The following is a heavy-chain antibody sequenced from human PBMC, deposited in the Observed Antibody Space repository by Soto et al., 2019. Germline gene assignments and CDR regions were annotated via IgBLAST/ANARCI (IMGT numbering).Heavy chain of an antibody. CDR3: ARQYVSARTLPFVSYAY. D-gene: IGHD2-2*01. J-gene: IGHJ4*02. V-gene: IGHV5-51*01. CDR2: FYPADFNF. CDR1: GYGFTDYW. Sequence: GESLKISCKVSGYGFTDYWIAWVRQVPGKCLEWMGVFYPADFNFRYSPSFQGQVTFSADKYLSTAYLQWGSLGASDTAIYYCARQYVSARTLPFVSYAYWGQG.